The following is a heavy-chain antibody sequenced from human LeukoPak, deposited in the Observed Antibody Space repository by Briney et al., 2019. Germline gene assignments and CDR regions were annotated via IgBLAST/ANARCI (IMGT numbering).Heavy chain of an antibody. CDR3: ARDSSGWYGTLDY. V-gene: IGHV3-21*01. CDR2: ISSSSSYI. D-gene: IGHD6-19*01. CDR1: GFTFSSYS. J-gene: IGHJ4*02. Sequence: PGGSLRLSCAASGFTFSSYSMNWVRQAPGKGLEWVSSISSSSSYIYYADSVKGRFTISRDNAKNSLYLQMNSLRAEDTAVYYCARDSSGWYGTLDYWGQGTLVTVSS.